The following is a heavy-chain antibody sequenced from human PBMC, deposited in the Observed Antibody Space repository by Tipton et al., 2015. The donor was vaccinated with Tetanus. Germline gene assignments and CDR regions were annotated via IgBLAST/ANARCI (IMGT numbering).Heavy chain of an antibody. V-gene: IGHV4-61*01. J-gene: IGHJ4*02. Sequence: TLSLTCTVSGDSISSSKAYWSWIRPPPGKGLEWLAYISSNGSTHSNYSLKSRITMSRDTSKNQLSLKLASVTAADTAVYFCARADLGFSKKGPFDSWGQGLLVFVSA. CDR1: GDSISSSKAY. D-gene: IGHD3-3*01. CDR3: ARADLGFSKKGPFDS. CDR2: ISSNGST.